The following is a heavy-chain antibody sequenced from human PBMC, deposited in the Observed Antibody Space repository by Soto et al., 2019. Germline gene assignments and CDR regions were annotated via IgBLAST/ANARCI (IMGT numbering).Heavy chain of an antibody. Sequence: GASVKVSCKASGYTFTSYYMHWVRQAPGQGLEWMGIINPSGGSTSYAQKFQGRVTMTRDTSTSTVYMELSSLRSEDTAVYYCARDHLYSSGWYRSWFDPWGQGTPVTVSS. CDR1: GYTFTSYY. CDR3: ARDHLYSSGWYRSWFDP. D-gene: IGHD6-19*01. CDR2: INPSGGST. J-gene: IGHJ5*02. V-gene: IGHV1-46*01.